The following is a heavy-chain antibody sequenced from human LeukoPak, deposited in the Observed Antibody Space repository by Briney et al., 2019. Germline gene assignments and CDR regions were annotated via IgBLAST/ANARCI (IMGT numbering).Heavy chain of an antibody. CDR3: ARVGSSSWDFDY. CDR1: GFTFSSYW. D-gene: IGHD6-6*01. J-gene: IGHJ4*02. Sequence: PGGSLRLSCAASGFTFSSYWMSWVRQAPGKGLEWVSVIYSGGSTYYADSVKGRFTISRHNSKNTLYLQMNSLRAEDTAVYYCARVGSSSWDFDYWGQGTLVTVSS. CDR2: IYSGGST. V-gene: IGHV3-53*04.